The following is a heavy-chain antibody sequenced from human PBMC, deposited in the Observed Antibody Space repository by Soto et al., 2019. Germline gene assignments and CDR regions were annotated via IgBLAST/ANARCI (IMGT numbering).Heavy chain of an antibody. D-gene: IGHD3-10*01. CDR2: ISGSGGST. CDR3: SSDSPGWGAYAFDY. CDR1: GFTFSSYA. V-gene: IGHV3-23*01. Sequence: GGSLRLSCAASGFTFSSYAMSWVRQAPGKGLEWVSAISGSGGSTYYADSVKGRFTISRDNSKNTLYLQMNSLKTEDTAVYYCSSDSPGWGAYAFDYWGQGTLVTVSS. J-gene: IGHJ4*02.